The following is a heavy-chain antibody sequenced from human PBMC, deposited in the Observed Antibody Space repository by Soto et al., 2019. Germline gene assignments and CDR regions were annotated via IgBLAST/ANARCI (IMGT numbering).Heavy chain of an antibody. J-gene: IGHJ5*02. V-gene: IGHV1-24*01. D-gene: IGHD2-2*01. Sequence: ASVKVSCKVSGYTLTELSMHWVRQAPGKGLEWMGGFDPEDGETSYAQKFQGRVTMTEDTSTDTAYMELSSLRSEDTAVYYCATGSSVPAAMAPNWFDPWDSWFDPWGQGTLVTVSS. CDR1: GYTLTELS. CDR2: FDPEDGET. CDR3: ATGSSVPAAMAPNWFDPWDSWFDP.